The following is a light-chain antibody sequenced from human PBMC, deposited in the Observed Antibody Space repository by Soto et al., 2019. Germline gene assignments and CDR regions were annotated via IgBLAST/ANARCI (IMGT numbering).Light chain of an antibody. J-gene: IGKJ3*01. Sequence: EVVLTQSPGTLSLSAGERATLSCRASQSVANNHLAWYQQQPGQAPRLLFYDASTRAAGIPDRFSGSGSGTEFTLTISRLEPEDFGVYFCHHYTRSPIFTFGPGTTVD. CDR1: QSVANNH. V-gene: IGKV3-20*01. CDR2: DAS. CDR3: HHYTRSPIFT.